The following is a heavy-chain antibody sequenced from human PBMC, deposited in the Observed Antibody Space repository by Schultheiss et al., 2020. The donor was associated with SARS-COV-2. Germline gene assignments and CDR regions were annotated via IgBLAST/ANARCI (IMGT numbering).Heavy chain of an antibody. CDR2: IKSKTDGGTT. Sequence: GESLKISCAASGFTFSGSAMQWVRQASGKGLEWVGRIKSKTDGGTTDYAAPVKGRFTISRDDSKNTLYLQMNSLKTEDTAVYYCTTVEGRYYYGMDVWGQGTTVTVSS. V-gene: IGHV3-15*01. CDR1: GFTFSGSA. CDR3: TTVEGRYYYGMDV. J-gene: IGHJ6*02. D-gene: IGHD1-1*01.